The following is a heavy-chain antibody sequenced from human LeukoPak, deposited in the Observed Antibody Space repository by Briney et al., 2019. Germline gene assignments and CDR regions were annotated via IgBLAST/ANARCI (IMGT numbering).Heavy chain of an antibody. Sequence: PGGSLRLSCVASGFSFSDSWMSWVRQAPGKGLEWVADIKKDGSVKDYVDSVKGRFTISRDNAKNSLYLQMNGLRAEDTAIYYCAKGTLASCTGASCYPLDYWGQGTLVTVSS. CDR3: AKGTLASCTGASCYPLDY. CDR1: GFSFSDSW. J-gene: IGHJ4*02. V-gene: IGHV3-7*03. D-gene: IGHD2-15*01. CDR2: IKKDGSVK.